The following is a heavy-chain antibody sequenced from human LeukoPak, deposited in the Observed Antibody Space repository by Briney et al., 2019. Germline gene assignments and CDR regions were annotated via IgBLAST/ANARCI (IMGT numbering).Heavy chain of an antibody. V-gene: IGHV3-43*02. CDR1: GFTFDDYT. CDR3: AKEYYYDSSGSPWWFDP. J-gene: IGHJ5*02. CDR2: ISGDGSST. D-gene: IGHD3-22*01. Sequence: PGGSLRLSCAASGFTFDDYTMHWVRQAPGKGLEWVSLISGDGSSTYYADSVKGRFTISRDNSKNSLYLQMNSLRTEDTALYYCAKEYYYDSSGSPWWFDPWGPGTLVTVSS.